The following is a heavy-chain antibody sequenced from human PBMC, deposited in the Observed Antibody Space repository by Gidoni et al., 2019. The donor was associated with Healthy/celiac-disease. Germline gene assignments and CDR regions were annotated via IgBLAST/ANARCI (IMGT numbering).Heavy chain of an antibody. CDR3: AREPKDYAHAFDI. Sequence: VQLVESGGGVVQPGRSLRLPCAASGFTFSSYAMHWVRQAPGKGLEGVAVISYDGSNKYYADSVKGRFTISRDNSKNTLYLQMNSLRAEDTAVYYCAREPKDYAHAFDIWGQGTMVTVSS. CDR1: GFTFSSYA. V-gene: IGHV3-30-3*01. J-gene: IGHJ3*02. CDR2: ISYDGSNK. D-gene: IGHD4-17*01.